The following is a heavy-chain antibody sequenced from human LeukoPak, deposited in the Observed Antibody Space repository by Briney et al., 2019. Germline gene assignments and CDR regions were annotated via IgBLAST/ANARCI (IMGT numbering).Heavy chain of an antibody. J-gene: IGHJ4*02. CDR1: GYSISSGYY. CDR2: IYHSGST. V-gene: IGHV4-38-2*02. Sequence: SETLSLTCTVSGYSISSGYYWGWIRQPPGKGLEWIGSIYHSGSTYYNPSLKSRVTISVDTSKNQFSLKLVSVTAADTAVYYCARVPQQITIFGVVPYYFDYWGQGTLVTVSS. D-gene: IGHD3-3*01. CDR3: ARVPQQITIFGVVPYYFDY.